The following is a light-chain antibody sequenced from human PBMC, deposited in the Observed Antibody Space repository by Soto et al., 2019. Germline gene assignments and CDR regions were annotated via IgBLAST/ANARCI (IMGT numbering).Light chain of an antibody. J-gene: IGLJ1*01. CDR1: SSDVGGYNY. V-gene: IGLV2-14*01. CDR2: EVS. CDR3: SSYTSSNTRV. Sequence: QSALTQPASVSGSPGQSITISCTGTSSDVGGYNYVSWYQQDPGKAPKLMIYEVSNRPSGVSNRFSGSKSGNTASLTISGLQAEEEADYYCSSYTSSNTRVLGTGTKVTVL.